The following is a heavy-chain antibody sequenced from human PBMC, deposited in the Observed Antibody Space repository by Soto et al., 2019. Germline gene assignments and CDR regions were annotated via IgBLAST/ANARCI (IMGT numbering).Heavy chain of an antibody. CDR1: GYTFTSYG. CDR3: ARDHSPWVVAATRYFGY. Sequence: QVQLVQSGAEVKKPGASVKVSCKASGYTFTSYGISWVRQAPGQGLEWMGWISAYNGNTNYAQKLQGRVTMTTDTSTSTAYMELRSLRSDDTAVYYCARDHSPWVVAATRYFGYWGQGTLVTVSS. D-gene: IGHD2-15*01. V-gene: IGHV1-18*01. J-gene: IGHJ4*02. CDR2: ISAYNGNT.